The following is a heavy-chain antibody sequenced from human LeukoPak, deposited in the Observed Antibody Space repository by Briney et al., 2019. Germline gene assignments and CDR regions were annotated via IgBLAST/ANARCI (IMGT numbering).Heavy chain of an antibody. V-gene: IGHV3-7*04. J-gene: IGHJ4*02. D-gene: IGHD4-17*01. Sequence: PGGSLRLSCAASGFTFRSYWMSWVRQAPGKGLEWVANIKQDGSETYYVDSLKGRFTISRDNAKNSQYLQMNSLRAEDTAVYYCAGGDNPGYGDYDFDYWGQGTLVTVSS. CDR3: AGGDNPGYGDYDFDY. CDR2: IKQDGSET. CDR1: GFTFRSYW.